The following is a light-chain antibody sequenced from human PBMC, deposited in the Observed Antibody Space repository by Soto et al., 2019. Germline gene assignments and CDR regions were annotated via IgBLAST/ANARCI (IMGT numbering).Light chain of an antibody. V-gene: IGKV3-11*01. CDR3: QQRGSWPQLT. J-gene: IGKJ4*01. CDR1: QSVGSS. Sequence: DILLTQSPATLSLSRGEKATLSCRASQSVGSSLAWFQQKPGQAPRLLIYGASNRATGIPARFSGSGSGTDFTLTISSLEPEDFAVYYCQQRGSWPQLTFGLGTKVEI. CDR2: GAS.